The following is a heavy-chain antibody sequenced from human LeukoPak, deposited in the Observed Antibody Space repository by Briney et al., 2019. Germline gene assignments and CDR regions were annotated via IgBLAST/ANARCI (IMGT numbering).Heavy chain of an antibody. D-gene: IGHD3-22*01. CDR2: IIPIFGTA. CDR3: ARVKVDYYDSSGYFVY. CDR1: GGTFSSYA. Sequence: ASVKVSCKASGGTFSSYAISWVRQAPGQGLEWMGGIIPIFGTANYAQKFPGRVTIAADESTSTAYMELSSLRSEDTAVYYCARVKVDYYDSSGYFVYWGQGTLVTVSS. V-gene: IGHV1-69*13. J-gene: IGHJ4*02.